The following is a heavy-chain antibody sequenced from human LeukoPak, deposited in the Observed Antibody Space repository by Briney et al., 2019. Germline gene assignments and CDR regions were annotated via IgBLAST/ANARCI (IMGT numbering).Heavy chain of an antibody. Sequence: GGSLRLSCAASGFTFSSFRMSWVRQAPGKGLEWVANIKQDGSDKYYMDSVKGRFTISKDIPKNSLYLQMNSLRAEDTAVYYCAKSSGYGGIDFDYRGLGTLVTVSS. CDR1: GFTFSSFR. D-gene: IGHD4-23*01. V-gene: IGHV3-7*02. CDR3: AKSSGYGGIDFDY. CDR2: IKQDGSDK. J-gene: IGHJ4*02.